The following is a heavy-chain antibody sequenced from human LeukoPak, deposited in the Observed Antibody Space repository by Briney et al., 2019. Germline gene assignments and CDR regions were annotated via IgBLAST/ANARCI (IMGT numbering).Heavy chain of an antibody. CDR3: ARAGGGDPFDP. J-gene: IGHJ5*02. D-gene: IGHD2-21*02. V-gene: IGHV3-48*01. Sequence: GGSLRLSCAASGFTFSSYSMNWVRQAPGKGLGWVSYISSGSSTIYYADSVKGRFTISRDNAKNSLYLQMNSLRAEDTAVYYCARAGGGDPFDPWGQGTLVTVSS. CDR2: ISSGSSTI. CDR1: GFTFSSYS.